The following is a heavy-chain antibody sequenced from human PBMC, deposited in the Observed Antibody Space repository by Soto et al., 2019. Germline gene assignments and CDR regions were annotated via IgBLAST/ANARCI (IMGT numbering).Heavy chain of an antibody. CDR3: VREVCSGGGDCISRGWFDP. Sequence: EVRLVESGGGLVQPGGSLRLSCAASGFTFRPHWMHWVGQVPGKGPVWVSRENHDGRSTIYADFVKGRFTISRDNANDMVYLQMNSLTVEDTAVYYCVREVCSGGGDCISRGWFDPWGQGTLVTVSS. V-gene: IGHV3-74*01. J-gene: IGHJ5*02. CDR1: GFTFRPHW. D-gene: IGHD2-21*02. CDR2: ENHDGRST.